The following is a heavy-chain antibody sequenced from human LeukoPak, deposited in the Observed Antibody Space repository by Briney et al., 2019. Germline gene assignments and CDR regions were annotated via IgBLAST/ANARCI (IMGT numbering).Heavy chain of an antibody. V-gene: IGHV4-30-2*01. J-gene: IGHJ4*02. CDR2: IYHSGST. CDR3: ARAALVCSGGSCYLGYFDY. Sequence: PSQTLSLTCAVSGGSISSGGYSWSWIRQPPGKGLEWIEYIYHSGSTYYNLSLKSRVTISVDRSKNQFSLKLSSVTAADTAVYYCARAALVCSGGSCYLGYFDYWGQGTLVTVSS. CDR1: GGSISSGGYS. D-gene: IGHD2-15*01.